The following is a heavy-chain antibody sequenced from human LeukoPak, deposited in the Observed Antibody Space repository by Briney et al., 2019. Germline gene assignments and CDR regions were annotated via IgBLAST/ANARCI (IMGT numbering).Heavy chain of an antibody. Sequence: TSETLSLTCAVYGGSFSGYYWSWIRQPPGKGLEWIGEINHSGSTYYNPSLKSRVTISVDTSKNQFSLKLSSVTAADTAVYYCARVSYSSSWVDYWGQGTLVTVSS. CDR1: GGSFSGYY. CDR3: ARVSYSSSWVDY. J-gene: IGHJ4*02. V-gene: IGHV4-34*01. D-gene: IGHD6-13*01. CDR2: INHSGST.